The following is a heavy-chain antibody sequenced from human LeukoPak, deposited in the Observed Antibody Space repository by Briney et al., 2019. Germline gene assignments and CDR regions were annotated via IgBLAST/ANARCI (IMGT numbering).Heavy chain of an antibody. CDR1: GFTFSSYE. CDR3: AKDPIFDY. Sequence: GGSLRLSCAASGFTFSSYEMNWVRQAPGKGLEWVAVISYDGSNKYYADSVKGRFTISRDNSKNTLYLQMNSLRAEDTAVYYCAKDPIFDYWGQGTLVTVSS. V-gene: IGHV3-30*18. J-gene: IGHJ4*02. CDR2: ISYDGSNK.